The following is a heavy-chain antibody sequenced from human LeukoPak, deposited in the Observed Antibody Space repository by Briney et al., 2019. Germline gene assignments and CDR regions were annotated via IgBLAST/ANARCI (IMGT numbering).Heavy chain of an antibody. D-gene: IGHD2-15*01. CDR2: IHYSGST. V-gene: IGHV4-59*01. CDR3: ARWWGYALDI. Sequence: SETPSHTCAVYGGSLRGYYWSWIRQPPGEGLEWIGYIHYSGSTNYNPSLHRRVTLSVDTSNNQFPLKLSSVTAADTPVYCCARWWGYALDIWGRGTLVTVSS. J-gene: IGHJ3*02. CDR1: GGSLRGYY.